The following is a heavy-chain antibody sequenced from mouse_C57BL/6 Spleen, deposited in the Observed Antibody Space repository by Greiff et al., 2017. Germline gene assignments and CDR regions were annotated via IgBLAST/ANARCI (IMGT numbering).Heavy chain of an antibody. Sequence: EVQLQESGPGLVKPSQSLSLTCSVTGYSITSGYYWNWIRQFPGNKLEWMGYISYDGSNNYNPSLKNRISITRDTSKNQFFLKLNSVTTEDTATYYCARDYYGSSSAWFAYWGQGTLVTVSA. D-gene: IGHD1-1*01. J-gene: IGHJ3*01. CDR3: ARDYYGSSSAWFAY. CDR2: ISYDGSN. CDR1: GYSITSGYY. V-gene: IGHV3-6*01.